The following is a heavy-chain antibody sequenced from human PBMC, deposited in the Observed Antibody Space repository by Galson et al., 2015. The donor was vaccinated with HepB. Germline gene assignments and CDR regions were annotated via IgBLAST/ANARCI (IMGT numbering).Heavy chain of an antibody. D-gene: IGHD2-8*01. Sequence: QSGAEVTKPGESLKISCKGPGYSFTSYWIGWVRQMPGKGLEWMGIIYPGDSDTRYSPSFQGQVTISADKSISTAYLQWSSLKASDTAMYYCARFPSNGLYYYYGMDVWGQGTTVTVSS. CDR1: GYSFTSYW. CDR3: ARFPSNGLYYYYGMDV. CDR2: IYPGDSDT. J-gene: IGHJ6*02. V-gene: IGHV5-51*01.